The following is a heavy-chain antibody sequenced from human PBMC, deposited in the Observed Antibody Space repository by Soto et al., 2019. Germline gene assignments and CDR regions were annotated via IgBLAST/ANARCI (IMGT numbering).Heavy chain of an antibody. CDR1: GYTFTNYA. CDR2: INAGNGNT. D-gene: IGHD3-10*01. J-gene: IGHJ4*02. CDR3: ARAPRGNYGYPSYFDY. Sequence: ASVKVSCKASGYTFTNYAMHWVRQAPGQRLEWMGWINAGNGNTNYAQKLQGRVTMTTDTSTSTAYMELRSLRSDDTAVYYCARAPRGNYGYPSYFDYWGQGTLVTVSS. V-gene: IGHV1-3*01.